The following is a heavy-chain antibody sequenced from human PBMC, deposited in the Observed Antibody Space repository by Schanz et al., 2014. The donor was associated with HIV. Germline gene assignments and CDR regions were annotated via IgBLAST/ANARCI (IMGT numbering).Heavy chain of an antibody. CDR2: MGYDESHK. Sequence: QVQLVESGGGVVQPGRSLRVSCAASGFTFSTYAMHWARQAPGKGLEWVAGMGYDESHKGYADSVKGRFTISRDNSKNTLYLQMNSLRAEDTAVYYCAKEAVTTFFDYWGQGTLVTVSS. V-gene: IGHV3-33*06. CDR1: GFTFSTYA. J-gene: IGHJ4*02. CDR3: AKEAVTTFFDY. D-gene: IGHD4-4*01.